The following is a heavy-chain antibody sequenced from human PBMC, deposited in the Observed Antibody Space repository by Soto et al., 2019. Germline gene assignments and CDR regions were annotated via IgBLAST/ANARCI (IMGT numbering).Heavy chain of an antibody. CDR3: ARSMYYSDGSNYSPFES. CDR1: GGSVSSGNYY. Sequence: SETLSLTCNVSGGSVSSGNYYWSWIRQPPGKGLEWIGYFYYTGSTNYNPSLNSRVTISIDASKNQFSLRLSSVTAADTAVYYCARSMYYSDGSNYSPFESWGQGTLVTVSS. J-gene: IGHJ4*02. CDR2: FYYTGST. V-gene: IGHV4-61*01. D-gene: IGHD3-22*01.